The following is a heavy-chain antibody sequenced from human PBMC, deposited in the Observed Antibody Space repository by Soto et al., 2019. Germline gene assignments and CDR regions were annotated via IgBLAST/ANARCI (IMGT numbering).Heavy chain of an antibody. J-gene: IGHJ6*02. CDR1: GGTFSSYA. V-gene: IGHV1-69*01. Sequence: QVQLVQSGAEVKKPGSSVKVSCKASGGTFSSYAISWVRQAPGQGLEWMGGIIPIFGTANYAQKFQGRVTITADESTSTAYMELSSLRSEDTAVYYCAGARVQLERRGMPTYYYYYGMDVWGQGTTVTVSS. D-gene: IGHD1-1*01. CDR2: IIPIFGTA. CDR3: AGARVQLERRGMPTYYYYYGMDV.